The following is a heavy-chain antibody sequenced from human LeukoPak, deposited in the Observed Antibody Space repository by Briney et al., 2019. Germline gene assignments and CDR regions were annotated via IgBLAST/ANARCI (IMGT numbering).Heavy chain of an antibody. Sequence: PSETLSLTCTVSGGSISSSSYYWSWIRQPTGKGLEGIGRIYASGSTNYNPSLKSRVTISVDTSKNQFSLKLSSVTAADAAVYYCARGRDYYGSGSYSTTYNWFDPWGQGTLVTVSS. D-gene: IGHD3-10*01. CDR3: ARGRDYYGSGSYSTTYNWFDP. V-gene: IGHV4-61*02. J-gene: IGHJ5*02. CDR2: IYASGST. CDR1: GGSISSSSYY.